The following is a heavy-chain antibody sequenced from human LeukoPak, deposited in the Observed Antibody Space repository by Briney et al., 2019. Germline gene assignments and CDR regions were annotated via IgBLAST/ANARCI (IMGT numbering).Heavy chain of an antibody. Sequence: SETLSLTCSVAGGSVSSGSYYWSWIRQPPRKGLEFIGYIYYSGSTNYNPSLTSRVAISVDTPKNQFSLRLSSVTAADTAVYYCARESSGLDAFDIWGQGTMVTVSS. J-gene: IGHJ3*02. V-gene: IGHV4-61*01. CDR2: IYYSGST. CDR1: GGSVSSGSYY. D-gene: IGHD1-26*01. CDR3: ARESSGLDAFDI.